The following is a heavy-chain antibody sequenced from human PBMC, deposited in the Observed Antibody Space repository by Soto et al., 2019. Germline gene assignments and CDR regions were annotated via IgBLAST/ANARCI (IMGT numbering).Heavy chain of an antibody. CDR2: IYYSGST. V-gene: IGHV4-39*01. J-gene: IGHJ6*02. D-gene: IGHD5-12*01. CDR1: GGSISSSSYY. CDR3: ASVRRGGYDSLRYYYGMDV. Sequence: QLQLQESGPGLVKPSETLSLTCTVSGGSISSSSYYWGWIRQPPGKGLEWIGRIYYSGSTYYNPSLKSRVTISVDTSKNQFSLKLSSVTAADTAVYYCASVRRGGYDSLRYYYGMDVWGQGTTVTVSS.